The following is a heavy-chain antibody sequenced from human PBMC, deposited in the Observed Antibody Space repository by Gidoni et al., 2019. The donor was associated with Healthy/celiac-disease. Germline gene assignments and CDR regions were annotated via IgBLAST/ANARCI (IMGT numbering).Heavy chain of an antibody. D-gene: IGHD2-21*02. CDR2: IYPGDSDT. CDR3: ERRGFGAVTLRATPTYYFDY. J-gene: IGHJ4*02. V-gene: IGHV5-51*01. CDR1: GYSFSNYW. Sequence: EVQQVQTGAEVKKPGESLKISRKGSGYSFSNYWIVWARQMPGKGLEWMGIIYPGDSDTRYSPSLQGQVTISADKAISTAYLQWSSLKASDSSMYYCERRGFGAVTLRATPTYYFDYWGQGTLVTVSS.